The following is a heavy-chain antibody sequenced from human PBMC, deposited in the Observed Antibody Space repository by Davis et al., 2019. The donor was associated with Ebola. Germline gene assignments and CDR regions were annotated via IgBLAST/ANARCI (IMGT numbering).Heavy chain of an antibody. CDR3: AKVRPVTVIERGFDH. Sequence: PSETLSLTCTVYGGSFSGYYWSWIRQPPGKGLEWASVISVSGDITYYADSVKGRFTISRDNSKRTLFLQMNSLRVEDTAVYFCAKVRPVTVIERGFDHWGQGTLVTVSS. D-gene: IGHD2-21*01. V-gene: IGHV3-23*01. J-gene: IGHJ4*02. CDR2: ISVSGDIT. CDR1: GGSFSGYY.